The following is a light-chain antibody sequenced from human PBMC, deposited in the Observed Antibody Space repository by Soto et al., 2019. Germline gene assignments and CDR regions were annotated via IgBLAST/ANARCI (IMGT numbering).Light chain of an antibody. V-gene: IGKV4-1*01. CDR1: QSILDRSKNKYY. CDR3: QQRNDWPLT. Sequence: DIVMTQSPDSLAVSLGERATFNCKSSQSILDRSKNKYYLAWYQQKSGQPPKLLIYWASLREPGVPDRFTGSGSGTDFTLTISSLQAEDVAVYYCQQRNDWPLTFGGGTKVEIK. J-gene: IGKJ4*01. CDR2: WAS.